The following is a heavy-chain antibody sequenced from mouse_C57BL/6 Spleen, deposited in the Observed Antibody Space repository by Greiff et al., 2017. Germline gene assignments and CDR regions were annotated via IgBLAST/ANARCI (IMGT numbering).Heavy chain of an antibody. Sequence: VQLQQSGPELVKPGASVKISCKASGYAFSSSWMNWVKQRPGKGLEWIGRIYPGDGDTNYNGKFKGKATLTADKSSSTAYMQLSSLTSEDSAVYFCARRGSKAMDYWGQGTSVTVSS. CDR1: GYAFSSSW. J-gene: IGHJ4*01. D-gene: IGHD2-5*01. CDR3: ARRGSKAMDY. V-gene: IGHV1-82*01. CDR2: IYPGDGDT.